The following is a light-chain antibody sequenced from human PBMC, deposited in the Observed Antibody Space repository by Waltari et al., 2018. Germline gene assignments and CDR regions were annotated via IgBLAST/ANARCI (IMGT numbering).Light chain of an antibody. V-gene: IGKV1D-12*01. CDR1: QGISRW. CDR3: RQTKTFPRLT. Sequence: DIQMTQSPSPVPASVGHRDTLTCRASQGISRWLAWYQQNPGKAPKLLIHAASSLQSGVPSRFSGSGSGTDFTLTIHSLQPEDFATYFCRQTKTFPRLTFGGGTKVEIK. CDR2: AAS. J-gene: IGKJ4*01.